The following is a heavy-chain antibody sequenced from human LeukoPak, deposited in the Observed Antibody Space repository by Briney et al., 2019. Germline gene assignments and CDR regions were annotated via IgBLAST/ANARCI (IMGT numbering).Heavy chain of an antibody. CDR1: GFTFTRYS. D-gene: IGHD3-22*01. CDR2: ISSSSSYI. Sequence: GGSLRLSCALSGFTFTRYSMNWVRQAPETWREWVSSISSSSSYIYYADSVKGRFTIYRDNAKNSLYLQMNSLRAEDTAVYYCARGPDSGFTFDPWGQGTLVTVSS. CDR3: ARGPDSGFTFDP. V-gene: IGHV3-21*01. J-gene: IGHJ5*02.